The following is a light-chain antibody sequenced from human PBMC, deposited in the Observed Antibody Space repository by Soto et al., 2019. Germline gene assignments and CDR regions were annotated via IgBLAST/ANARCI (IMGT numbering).Light chain of an antibody. CDR1: QSVTSY. Sequence: EILLTQSPATLSLSPGERATLSCRASQSVTSYLAWYQQKPGQAPRLLIYDVSNRASGIPARFSGSGSGTEFTLTISSLQSEDFAVYYCQQYNNWPRTFGQGTKVDIK. CDR2: DVS. V-gene: IGKV3D-15*01. CDR3: QQYNNWPRT. J-gene: IGKJ1*01.